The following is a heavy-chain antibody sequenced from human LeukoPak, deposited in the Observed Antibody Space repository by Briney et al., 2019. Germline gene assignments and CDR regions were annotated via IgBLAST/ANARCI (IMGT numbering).Heavy chain of an antibody. CDR3: TTRIVVVTANKPRIFDY. J-gene: IGHJ4*02. Sequence: GSLRPSCAASGFTFSNAWMSWVRQAPGQGLEWVGRIKSKTDGGTTDYAAPVKGRFTISRDDSKNTLYLQMNSLKTEDTAVYYCTTRIVVVTANKPRIFDYWGQGTLVTVSS. CDR2: IKSKTDGGTT. V-gene: IGHV3-15*01. CDR1: GFTFSNAW. D-gene: IGHD2-21*02.